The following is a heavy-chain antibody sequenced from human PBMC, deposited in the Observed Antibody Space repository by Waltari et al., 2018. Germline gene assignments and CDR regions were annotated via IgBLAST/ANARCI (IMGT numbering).Heavy chain of an antibody. CDR1: GGSFSGYS. J-gene: IGHJ4*02. CDR3: ARGMNYGSGSYYFN. V-gene: IGHV4-34*01. Sequence: QVQLQQWGAGLLKPSETLSLTCAVYGGSFSGYSWSWIRQPPGKGLEWIGEINHSGSTNYNPSLKSRVTISVDTSKNQFSLKLSSVTAADTAVYYCARGMNYGSGSYYFNWGQGTLVTVSS. CDR2: INHSGST. D-gene: IGHD3-10*01.